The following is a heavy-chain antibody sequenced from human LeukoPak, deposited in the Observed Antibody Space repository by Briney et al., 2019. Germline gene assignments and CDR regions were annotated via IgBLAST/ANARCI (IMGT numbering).Heavy chain of an antibody. D-gene: IGHD3-3*01. J-gene: IGHJ6*02. CDR3: ASWSQDYYYYGMDV. CDR1: GYTFTSYA. Sequence: ASVKVSCKASGYTFTSYAMHWVRQAPGQRLEWMGWINAGNGNTKYSQKFQGRVTITADESTSTAYMELSSLRSEDTAVYYCASWSQDYYYYGMDVWGQGTTVTVSS. V-gene: IGHV1-3*01. CDR2: INAGNGNT.